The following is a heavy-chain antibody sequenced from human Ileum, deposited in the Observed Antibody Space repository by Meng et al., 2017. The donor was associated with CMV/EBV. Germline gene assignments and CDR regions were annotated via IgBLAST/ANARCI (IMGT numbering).Heavy chain of an antibody. CDR1: YY. CDR3: ARGRRTAPYCSSTSCYTSRFDP. V-gene: IGHV4-34*01. CDR2: INHSGST. Sequence: YYWSGIRQPPGKGLEWIGEINHSGSTNYNPSLKSRVTISVDTSKNQFSLKLSSVTAADTAVYYCARGRRTAPYCSSTSCYTSRFDPWGQGTLVTVSS. J-gene: IGHJ5*02. D-gene: IGHD2-2*02.